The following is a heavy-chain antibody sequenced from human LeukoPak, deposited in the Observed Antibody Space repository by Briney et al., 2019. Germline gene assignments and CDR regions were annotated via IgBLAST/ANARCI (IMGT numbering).Heavy chain of an antibody. CDR3: ARRLLSGYYEF. Sequence: GGSLRLSCAASGFTFSNYAIHWVRQAPGKGLEWVALISYDGNTKYNVDSVKGQFTISRDNSKNMLYLQMNSLRAEDTAVYYCARRLLSGYYEFWGQGTLVTVSS. CDR2: ISYDGNTK. D-gene: IGHD3-3*01. J-gene: IGHJ4*02. CDR1: GFTFSNYA. V-gene: IGHV3-30*03.